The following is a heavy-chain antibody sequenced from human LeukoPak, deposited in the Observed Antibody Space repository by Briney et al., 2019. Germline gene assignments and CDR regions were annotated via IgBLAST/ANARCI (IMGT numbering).Heavy chain of an antibody. J-gene: IGHJ4*02. CDR3: AREIVVGASDY. Sequence: GGSLRLSCAASGFTFSSYAMHWVRQAPGKGLEWVAVISYDGSNKYYADSVKGRFTISRDSSKNTLYLQMNSLRAEDTAVYYCAREIVVGASDYWGQGTLVTVSS. V-gene: IGHV3-30-3*01. CDR2: ISYDGSNK. CDR1: GFTFSSYA. D-gene: IGHD1-26*01.